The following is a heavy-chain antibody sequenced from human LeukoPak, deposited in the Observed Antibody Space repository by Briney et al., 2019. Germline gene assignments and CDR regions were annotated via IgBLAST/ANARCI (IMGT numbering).Heavy chain of an antibody. V-gene: IGHV3-74*01. CDR1: GFTFSSYA. J-gene: IGHJ4*02. CDR3: ARGGNLGLFY. D-gene: IGHD7-27*01. Sequence: GGSLRLSCAASGFTFSSYAMSWVRQAPGKGLVWVSHINGDGSIINYADSVKGRFTISKDIGKNTLYLQMNSLRAEDTAVYYCARGGNLGLFYWGQGTLVTVSS. CDR2: INGDGSII.